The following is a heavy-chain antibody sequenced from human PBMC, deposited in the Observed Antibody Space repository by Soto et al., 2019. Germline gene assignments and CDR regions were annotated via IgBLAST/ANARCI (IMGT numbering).Heavy chain of an antibody. CDR1: GGSFSGYY. Sequence: QVQLQQWGAGLLKPSETLSLTCAVYGGSFSGYYWSWIRQPPGKGLEWIGEINHSGSTNYNPSLKSRVTISVDTSMNQFSLKMSSVTAADTAVYYCAREGTARNFDYWGQGTLVTVSS. J-gene: IGHJ4*02. CDR3: AREGTARNFDY. D-gene: IGHD5-18*01. CDR2: INHSGST. V-gene: IGHV4-34*01.